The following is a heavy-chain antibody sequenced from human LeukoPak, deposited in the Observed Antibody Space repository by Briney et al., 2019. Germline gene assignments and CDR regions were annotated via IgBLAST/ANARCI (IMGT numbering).Heavy chain of an antibody. J-gene: IGHJ4*02. V-gene: IGHV3-11*04. CDR2: ISNRGSTI. CDR3: ARDPRSHCNSTRCYYGYYFDY. Sequence: VGSPRLSCAASGFTLRDYYMRLIRQAPAKRLGCGLYISNRGSTIYYADPVKGRFTIYRDNAKNSLYLLMNSLRAEDTAVYYCARDPRSHCNSTRCYYGYYFDYWRQGTLVTVSS. CDR1: GFTLRDYY. D-gene: IGHD2-2*01.